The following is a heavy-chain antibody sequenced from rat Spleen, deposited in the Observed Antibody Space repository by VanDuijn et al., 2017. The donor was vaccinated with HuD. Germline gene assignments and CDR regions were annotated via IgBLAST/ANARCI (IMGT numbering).Heavy chain of an antibody. Sequence: QVQLMESGPGLVQPSETLSLTCTVSGFSLSNYGVFWVRQPPGKGLEWKGRIWGNGNTNYNSALKSRLSISRETSKNQVNLKMNSLQTEDTATYYCARGDYSSPRGGYGGQGVMVTVSS. CDR1: GFSLSNYG. V-gene: IGHV2-13*01. CDR2: IWGNGNT. J-gene: IGHJ2*01. D-gene: IGHD1-2*01. CDR3: ARGDYSSPRGGY.